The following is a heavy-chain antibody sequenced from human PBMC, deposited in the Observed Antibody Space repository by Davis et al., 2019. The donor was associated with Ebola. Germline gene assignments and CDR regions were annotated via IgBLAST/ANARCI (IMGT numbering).Heavy chain of an antibody. J-gene: IGHJ6*02. CDR3: AIGRYSSSSLYYYYYGMDV. CDR2: IYYSGST. CDR1: GGSISSYY. D-gene: IGHD6-6*01. V-gene: IGHV4-59*12. Sequence: SETLSLTCTVSGGSISSYYWSWIRQPPGKGLEWIGYIYYSGSTNYNPSLKSRVTISVDTSKNQFSLKLSSVTAADTAVYYCAIGRYSSSSLYYYYYGMDVWGQGTTVTVSS.